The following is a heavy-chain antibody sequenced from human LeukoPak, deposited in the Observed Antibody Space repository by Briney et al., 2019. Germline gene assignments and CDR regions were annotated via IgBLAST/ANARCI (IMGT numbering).Heavy chain of an antibody. Sequence: GASVKVSCKASEYTFTSYDINWVRQATGQGLEWMGWMNPNSGNTGYAQKFQGRVTITRNTSISTAYMELSSLRSEDTAVYYCAREGYYYDSSGNAFDIWGQGTMVTVSS. CDR2: MNPNSGNT. CDR3: AREGYYYDSSGNAFDI. D-gene: IGHD3-22*01. CDR1: EYTFTSYD. V-gene: IGHV1-8*03. J-gene: IGHJ3*02.